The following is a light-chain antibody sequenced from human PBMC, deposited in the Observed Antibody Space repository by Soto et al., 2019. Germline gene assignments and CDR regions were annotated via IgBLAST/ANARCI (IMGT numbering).Light chain of an antibody. CDR3: QSYDSSLSGYV. J-gene: IGLJ1*01. V-gene: IGLV1-40*01. Sequence: VLTQPPSVSGAPGQTVIISCSGSSSNLGAPYDVNWFRQLPGTVPRLLIYGNNNRPSGVPDRFSGSKSGTSASLAITSLQAEDEADYYCQSYDSSLSGYVFGTGTKVTV. CDR2: GNN. CDR1: SSNLGAPYD.